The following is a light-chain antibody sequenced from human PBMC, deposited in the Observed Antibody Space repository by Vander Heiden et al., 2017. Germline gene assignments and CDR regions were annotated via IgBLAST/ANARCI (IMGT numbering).Light chain of an antibody. CDR1: QTAF. J-gene: IGLJ3*02. V-gene: IGLV3-21*02. CDR3: QVWDADTDHVV. Sequence: SFVLTQPPSVSVAPGQMATIACWASQTAFVHWYQQKAGQAPLLVVYNDRDRPSGIPERFSGSKSGLTATLTIGSVEAGDEADYYCQVWDADTDHVVFGGGTKLTVL. CDR2: NDR.